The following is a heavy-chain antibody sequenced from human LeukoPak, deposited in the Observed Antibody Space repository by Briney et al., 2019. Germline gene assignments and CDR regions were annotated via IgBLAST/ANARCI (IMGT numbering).Heavy chain of an antibody. Sequence: GGSLRLSCAASGFTFSYYSMNWVRQAPGKGLEWVSYISSGSSTIYYAESVKGRFTISRDNAKNSLYLEMSSLRAEDTAVYYCASDSVRFDCWGQGTLVTVSS. CDR3: ASDSVRFDC. V-gene: IGHV3-48*04. J-gene: IGHJ4*02. CDR2: ISSGSSTI. D-gene: IGHD5/OR15-5a*01. CDR1: GFTFSYYS.